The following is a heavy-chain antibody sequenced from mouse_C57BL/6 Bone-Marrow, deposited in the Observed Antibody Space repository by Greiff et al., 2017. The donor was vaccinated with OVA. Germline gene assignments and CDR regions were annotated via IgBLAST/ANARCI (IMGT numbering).Heavy chain of an antibody. CDR2: INPYNGGT. Sequence: EVQLQQSGPVLVKPGASVKMSCKASGYTFTDYYMNWVKQSHGKSLEWIGVINPYNGGTSYNQKFKGKATLTVDKSSSTAYMELNSLTSEDSAVYYCARGIYYYGSSYPYYAMDYWGQGTSVTVSS. D-gene: IGHD1-1*01. CDR3: ARGIYYYGSSYPYYAMDY. V-gene: IGHV1-19*01. J-gene: IGHJ4*01. CDR1: GYTFTDYY.